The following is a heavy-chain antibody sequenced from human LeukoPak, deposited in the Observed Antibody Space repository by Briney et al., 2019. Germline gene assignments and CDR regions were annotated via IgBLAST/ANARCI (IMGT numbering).Heavy chain of an antibody. V-gene: IGHV3-74*01. J-gene: IGHJ4*02. CDR2: VNTDGSTT. Sequence: PGGSLRLSCVASGFTLSRHWMHWVRQAPGKGLVWVSRVNTDGSTTTYADSVKGRFTISRDNAENTLYLQMNSLRAEDTAVYYCAKDFSRGLIAAPETFDYWGQGTLVTVSS. CDR1: GFTLSRHW. CDR3: AKDFSRGLIAAPETFDY. D-gene: IGHD6-6*01.